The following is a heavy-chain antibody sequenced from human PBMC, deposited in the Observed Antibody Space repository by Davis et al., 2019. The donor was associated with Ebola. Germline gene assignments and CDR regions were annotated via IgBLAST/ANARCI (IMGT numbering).Heavy chain of an antibody. D-gene: IGHD2-2*01. J-gene: IGHJ4*02. CDR3: ARSSYQPDY. Sequence: GASLKISCAASGFTFSNYWINWVRQAPEKGLVWVANIKGDGSVTSYADSVKGRFSISRDSTSNTLYLQMNGLRAEDTAVYYCARSSYQPDYWGQGTLVTVSS. V-gene: IGHV3-74*01. CDR2: IKGDGSVT. CDR1: GFTFSNYW.